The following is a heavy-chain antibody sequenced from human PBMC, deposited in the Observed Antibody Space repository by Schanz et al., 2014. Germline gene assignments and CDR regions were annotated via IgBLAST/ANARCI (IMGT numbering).Heavy chain of an antibody. Sequence: EGQLVESGGVLVQPGRSLRLSCAGSGLTFRQYAIHWVRHAPGKGLEWVAGFSLDTDRTDYGDSVKGRFTVSWDNSKTSLYLQMNSLRPEDTALYYCTKDILPGGADVWGQGTTVTVSS. D-gene: IGHD3-3*02. J-gene: IGHJ6*02. V-gene: IGHV3-9*01. CDR2: FSLDTDRT. CDR3: TKDILPGGADV. CDR1: GLTFRQYA.